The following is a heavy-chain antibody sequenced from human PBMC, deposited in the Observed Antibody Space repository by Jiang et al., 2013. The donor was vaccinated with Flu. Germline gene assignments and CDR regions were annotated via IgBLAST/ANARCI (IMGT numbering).Heavy chain of an antibody. CDR2: ISYSGTA. V-gene: IGHV4-59*01. CDR1: GSSISTYY. J-gene: IGHJ4*02. CDR3: AIGTFGESLGY. Sequence: LLKPSETLSLTCTVSGSSISTYYWSWIRQAPGKGLEWIGYISYSGTANYNPSLKSRVTISIDTSKNQFSLKLTSVTAADTAVYYCAIGTFGESLGYWGQGTLVTVSS. D-gene: IGHD3-10*01.